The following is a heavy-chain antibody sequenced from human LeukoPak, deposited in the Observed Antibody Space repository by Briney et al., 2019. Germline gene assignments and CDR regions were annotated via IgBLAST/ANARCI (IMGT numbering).Heavy chain of an antibody. Sequence: MTGGSLRLSYAASGFTFSSYSMNWVRQAPGKGLEWVSSISSSNSYIYYADSVKGRFTISRDNAKNSLYLQMNSLRAEDTAVYYCARETYYYDGSGYSGAGYFDYWGQGTLVTVSS. J-gene: IGHJ4*02. CDR3: ARETYYYDGSGYSGAGYFDY. D-gene: IGHD3-22*01. CDR2: ISSSNSYI. V-gene: IGHV3-21*01. CDR1: GFTFSSYS.